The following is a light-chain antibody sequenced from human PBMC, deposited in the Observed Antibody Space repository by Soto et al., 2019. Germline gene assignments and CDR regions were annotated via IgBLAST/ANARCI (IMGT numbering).Light chain of an antibody. CDR1: QTVISY. J-gene: IGKJ1*01. CDR2: DAS. V-gene: IGKV3-11*01. CDR3: QQRGSLPLT. Sequence: ASLSLSLGGRATLSCLASQTVISYLAWYQQKPGQAPRLLIYDASTRATGIPARFSGSGSGTDFTLTISSLQPEDVAVYYCQQRGSLPLTFGQGTKVDIK.